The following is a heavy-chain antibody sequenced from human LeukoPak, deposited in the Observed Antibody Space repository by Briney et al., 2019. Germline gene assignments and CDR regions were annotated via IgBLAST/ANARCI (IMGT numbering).Heavy chain of an antibody. CDR3: ARRTDYRDACFDY. CDR2: IYYSGST. Sequence: LETLSLTCAVSGGSISSYYWSWVRQRPGKVLEWVGDIYYSGSTNYYPSLKSRVTTILDTSTTQIFRNLRSMTGADTAGYYYARRTDYRDACFDYGSQGTLVTVSS. CDR1: GGSISSYY. V-gene: IGHV4-59*08. D-gene: IGHD4-17*01. J-gene: IGHJ4*02.